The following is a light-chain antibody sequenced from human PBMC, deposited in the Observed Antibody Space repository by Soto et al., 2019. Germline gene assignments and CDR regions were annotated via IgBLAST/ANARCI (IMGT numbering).Light chain of an antibody. J-gene: IGKJ1*01. Sequence: EIVLTQSPATLSLSPGERATLSCRASQSVSSNLAWYQQKPGQAPRLLIYGASTRATGIPARFSGSGSGTEFTLTISSLQSEDFAVYYCQQYNNWPHGTFGQGTKVDIK. CDR1: QSVSSN. CDR3: QQYNNWPHGT. CDR2: GAS. V-gene: IGKV3-15*01.